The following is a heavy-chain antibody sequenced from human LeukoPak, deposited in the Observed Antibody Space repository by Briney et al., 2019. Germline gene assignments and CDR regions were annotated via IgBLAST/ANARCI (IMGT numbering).Heavy chain of an antibody. V-gene: IGHV1-24*01. CDR3: ATGYLVTAGLMDV. Sequence: ASVKVSCKVSGYTLTELSMFWVRQAPGKGLEWMGSFDPEDGKTVYAQKFQGRVTMTENTSTDTAYMELSSLRSEDTAVYYCATGYLVTAGLMDVWGQGTTVTVSS. D-gene: IGHD6-13*01. J-gene: IGHJ6*02. CDR2: FDPEDGKT. CDR1: GYTLTELS.